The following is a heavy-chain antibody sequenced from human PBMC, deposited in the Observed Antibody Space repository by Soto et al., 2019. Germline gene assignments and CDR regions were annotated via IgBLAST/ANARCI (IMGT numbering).Heavy chain of an antibody. CDR3: ARDSHVGSGWQLTADY. CDR2: IWYDGSNK. J-gene: IGHJ4*02. CDR1: GFTFSSYG. D-gene: IGHD6-19*01. V-gene: IGHV3-33*01. Sequence: SGWSLRLSCAASGFTFSSYGMHWVRQAPGKGLEWVAVIWYDGSNKYYAESVKGRFTISRDNSKNTLYLQMNSLRAEDTAVYYCARDSHVGSGWQLTADYWGQGTLVTVSS.